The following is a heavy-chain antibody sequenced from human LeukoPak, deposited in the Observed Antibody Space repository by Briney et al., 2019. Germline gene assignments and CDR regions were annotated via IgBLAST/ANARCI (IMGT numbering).Heavy chain of an antibody. V-gene: IGHV4-34*01. CDR1: GGSFSCYY. Sequence: PSETLSLTCTVYGGSFSCYYWSWIRQPPAKGLDWIGEINHSGSTNYNPSLKSRVTISVDTSKNQFSLKLSSVTAADTAVYYCARTPFGVVISHFDYWGQGTLVTVSS. CDR2: INHSGST. J-gene: IGHJ4*02. CDR3: ARTPFGVVISHFDY. D-gene: IGHD3-3*01.